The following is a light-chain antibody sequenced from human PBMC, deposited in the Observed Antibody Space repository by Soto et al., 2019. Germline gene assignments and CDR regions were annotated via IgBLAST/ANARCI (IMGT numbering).Light chain of an antibody. CDR2: GSS. J-gene: IGKJ2*01. Sequence: EVVLTQSPGTLSLSPGERATLSCMASQSVSNNYFAWYQQKPGQAPRLLIFGSSDMATGIPDRFSGSVYGTDFTLTIRRLEPEDFAVYCCQQYGSSPPYTFGQGTKLEIK. CDR3: QQYGSSPPYT. V-gene: IGKV3-20*01. CDR1: QSVSNNY.